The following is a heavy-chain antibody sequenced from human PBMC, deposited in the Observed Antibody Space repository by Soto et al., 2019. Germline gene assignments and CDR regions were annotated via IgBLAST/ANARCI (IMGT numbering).Heavy chain of an antibody. J-gene: IGHJ3*02. D-gene: IGHD6-19*01. CDR1: GYTFTYRY. CDR3: ARSHSSGKDAFDI. CDR2: ITPFNGNT. Sequence: SVKVSCKASGYTFTYRYLHWVRQAPGQALEWMGWITPFNGNTNYAQKFQDRVTITRDRSMSTAYMELSSLRSEDTAMYYCARSHSSGKDAFDIWGQGTMVTVSS. V-gene: IGHV1-45*02.